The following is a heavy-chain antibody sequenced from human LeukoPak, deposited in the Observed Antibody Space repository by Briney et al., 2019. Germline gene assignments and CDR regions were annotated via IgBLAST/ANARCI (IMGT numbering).Heavy chain of an antibody. CDR1: GFTFSSYG. CDR3: AKEYRGAYYFDY. Sequence: GGSLRLSCAASGFTFSSYGMHWVRQAPGKGLEWVAFIRYDGSNKYYADSVKGQFTISRDNSKNTLYLQMNSLRAEDTAVYYCAKEYRGAYYFDYWGQGTLVTVSS. J-gene: IGHJ4*02. CDR2: IRYDGSNK. V-gene: IGHV3-30*02. D-gene: IGHD1-14*01.